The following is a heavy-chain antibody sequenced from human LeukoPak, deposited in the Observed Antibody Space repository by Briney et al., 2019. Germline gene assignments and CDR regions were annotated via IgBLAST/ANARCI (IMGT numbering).Heavy chain of an antibody. CDR2: IYYSGTT. Sequence: SETLSLTCTVSGASISSYYWSWIRQPPGKGLELIGSIYYSGTTNYNPSLKSRVTISIDTSKNQFSLELTSVTAADTAVFYCAKGRASHEYWGQGILVTVSS. CDR3: AKGRASHEY. J-gene: IGHJ4*02. D-gene: IGHD3-16*01. CDR1: GASISSYY. V-gene: IGHV4-59*01.